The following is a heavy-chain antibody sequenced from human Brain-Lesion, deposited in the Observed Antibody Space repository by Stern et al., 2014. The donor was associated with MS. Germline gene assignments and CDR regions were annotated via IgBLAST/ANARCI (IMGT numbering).Heavy chain of an antibody. CDR2: VKSRGDGGTS. D-gene: IGHD5-18*01. V-gene: IGHV3-15*05. Sequence: EVQLVESGGGLVKPGGSLRLSCAGSGFTFSNVWMNWVRQAPGKGLERVARVKSRGDGGTSDYGAPVKGRFTISRDDSKNTLYLQIDNLRAEDTAVYYCTTIGYSASRSGFFDFWGQGTLVTVSS. CDR3: TTIGYSASRSGFFDF. CDR1: GFTFSNVW. J-gene: IGHJ4*02.